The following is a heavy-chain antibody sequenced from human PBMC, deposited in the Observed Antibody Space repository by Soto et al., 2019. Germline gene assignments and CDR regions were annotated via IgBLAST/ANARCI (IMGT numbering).Heavy chain of an antibody. CDR1: GFTFSSYA. D-gene: IGHD6-19*01. CDR2: ISGSGGST. CDR3: AKEKEYSSGWGDAFDI. J-gene: IGHJ3*02. Sequence: GVSLRLSCAASGFTFSSYAMSWVRQAPGKGLEWVSAISGSGGSTYYADSVKGRFTISRDNSKNTLYLQMNSLRAEDTAVYYCAKEKEYSSGWGDAFDIWGQGTMVTVSS. V-gene: IGHV3-23*01.